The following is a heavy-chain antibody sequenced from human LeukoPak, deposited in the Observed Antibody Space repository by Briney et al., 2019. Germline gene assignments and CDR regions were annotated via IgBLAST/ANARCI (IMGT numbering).Heavy chain of an antibody. CDR2: IYYSGST. CDR3: ARDGGAYYDFWSGYQAETGQFDY. Sequence: PSETLSLTCTVSGGSISSYYWSWIRQPPGKGLEWIGYIYYSGSTNYNPSLKSRVTISVDTSKNQFSPKLSSVTAADTAVYYCARDGGAYYDFWSGYQAETGQFDYWGQGTLVTVSS. CDR1: GGSISSYY. V-gene: IGHV4-59*01. J-gene: IGHJ4*02. D-gene: IGHD3-3*01.